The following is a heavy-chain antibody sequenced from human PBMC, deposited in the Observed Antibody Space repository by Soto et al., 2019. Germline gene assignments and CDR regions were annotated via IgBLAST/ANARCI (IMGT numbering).Heavy chain of an antibody. CDR1: GYSLPTHT. Sequence: QVLLVQSGAEVKKPGASVRISCKASGYSLPTHTIHWVRQAPGQRLEWMGWINAANGHTKYSQNCQGRVTISSDTSASTVYINLTGLTSADTAIYYCARANGNYAWGPNDYWGQGTLVTVSS. J-gene: IGHJ4*02. V-gene: IGHV1-3*01. CDR2: INAANGHT. CDR3: ARANGNYAWGPNDY. D-gene: IGHD1-7*01.